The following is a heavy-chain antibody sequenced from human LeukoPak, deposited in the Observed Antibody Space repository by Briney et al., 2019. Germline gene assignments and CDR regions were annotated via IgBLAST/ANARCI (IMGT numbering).Heavy chain of an antibody. D-gene: IGHD4-17*01. J-gene: IGHJ4*02. CDR3: AREVEPYMSTGGSDY. CDR2: INGAETTT. Sequence: GGSLRLSCAASGFTFSNYWMHWVRQAPGKGLVWVSRINGAETTTTYADSVRGRFTISRDNAKNTLYLQMSGLRAEDTAVYYCAREVEPYMSTGGSDYWGQGTLVTVSS. V-gene: IGHV3-74*01. CDR1: GFTFSNYW.